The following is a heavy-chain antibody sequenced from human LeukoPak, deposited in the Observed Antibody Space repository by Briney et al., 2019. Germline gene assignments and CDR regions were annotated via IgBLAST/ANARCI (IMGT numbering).Heavy chain of an antibody. Sequence: SETLSLTCTVSGVSISSSSYYWGWIRQPPGKGLEWIGSIYYSGSTYYNPSLKSRVTISVDTSKNQFSLKLSSVTAADTAVYYCARDLYDYDAFDIWGQGTMVTVSS. D-gene: IGHD5-12*01. CDR1: GVSISSSSYY. V-gene: IGHV4-39*07. CDR2: IYYSGST. CDR3: ARDLYDYDAFDI. J-gene: IGHJ3*02.